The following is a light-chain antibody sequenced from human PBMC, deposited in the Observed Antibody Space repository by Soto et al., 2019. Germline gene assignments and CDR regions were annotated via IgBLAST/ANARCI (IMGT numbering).Light chain of an antibody. CDR1: SSNIGAGYD. V-gene: IGLV1-40*01. J-gene: IGLJ1*01. CDR2: GNT. Sequence: QSVLTQPPSXXGXXXXXXXISCTGSSSNIGAGYDVHWYQQLPGTAPKLLIYGNTNRPSGVPDRFSGSKSGTSASLAITGLQAEDEADYYCQSSDSSLSGPSFVFGTGTKVTVL. CDR3: QSSDSSLSGPSFV.